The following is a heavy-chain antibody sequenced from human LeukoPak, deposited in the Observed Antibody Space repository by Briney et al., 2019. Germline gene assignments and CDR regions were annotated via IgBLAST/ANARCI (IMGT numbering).Heavy chain of an antibody. CDR1: GFTFSSYS. Sequence: GGSLRLSCAASGFTFSSYSMNWVRQAPGKGLEWVSSISSSSSYIYYADSVKGRFTISRDNAKDTLSLQMNSLRAEDTAVYYCARRLGSNEGYWGQGTLVTVSS. J-gene: IGHJ4*02. CDR2: ISSSSSYI. D-gene: IGHD7-27*01. V-gene: IGHV3-21*01. CDR3: ARRLGSNEGY.